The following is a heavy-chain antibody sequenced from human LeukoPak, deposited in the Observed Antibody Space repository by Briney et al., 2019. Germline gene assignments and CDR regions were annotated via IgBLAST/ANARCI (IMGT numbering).Heavy chain of an antibody. Sequence: GGSLRLSCAASGFTFSNAWMSWVRQAPGKGLEWVGRIKSKTYGGTTDYAAPVKGRFIISRDDSKNTLYVQMNSLKSEDTAVYYCARPYNSGWYGDFDYWGQGTLVTVSS. CDR2: IKSKTYGGTT. CDR3: ARPYNSGWYGDFDY. J-gene: IGHJ4*02. CDR1: GFTFSNAW. D-gene: IGHD6-19*01. V-gene: IGHV3-15*01.